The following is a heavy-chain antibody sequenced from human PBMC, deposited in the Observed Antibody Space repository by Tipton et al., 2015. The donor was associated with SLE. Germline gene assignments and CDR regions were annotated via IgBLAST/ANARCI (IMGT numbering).Heavy chain of an antibody. CDR1: GFTFSSYA. J-gene: IGHJ3*02. Sequence: SLRLSCAASGFTFSSYAMHWVRQASGKGLEWVGRIRSKANSYATAYAASVKGRFTISRDDSKNTAYLQMNSLKTEDTAVYYCTHVSGSYWGGAFDIWGQGTMVTVSS. CDR2: IRSKANSYAT. CDR3: THVSGSYWGGAFDI. D-gene: IGHD1-26*01. V-gene: IGHV3-73*01.